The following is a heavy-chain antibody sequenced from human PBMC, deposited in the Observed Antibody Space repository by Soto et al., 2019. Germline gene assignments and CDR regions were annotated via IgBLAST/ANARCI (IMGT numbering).Heavy chain of an antibody. J-gene: IGHJ6*02. CDR1: GYSFSNFC. V-gene: IGHV1-46*01. CDR3: ARGAVVVPNGLIAGMDV. D-gene: IGHD2-15*01. Sequence: GASVKVSCKPSGYSFSNFCVHWVRQAPGQGLEWMGIIDPSSGTTSYTQKFQERVTMTRDTSMSTVYMELSRLRSEDTAVYYCARGAVVVPNGLIAGMDVWGLGTMVTVSS. CDR2: IDPSSGTT.